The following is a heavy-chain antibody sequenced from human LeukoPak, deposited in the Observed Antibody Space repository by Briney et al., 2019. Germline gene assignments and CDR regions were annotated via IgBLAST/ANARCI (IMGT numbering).Heavy chain of an antibody. CDR2: INEDGSEK. CDR3: ARDLTPSVRSGRNEIHYDALDI. Sequence: PGGSLRLSCGASGFTFNNYWMSWVRQAPGKGLEWVANINEDGSEKYYVDSVKGRFTISRDNARKSLFLQMNSLRAEDTGVYYCARDLTPSVRSGRNEIHYDALDIGGQGQWSPSLQ. V-gene: IGHV3-7*01. J-gene: IGHJ3*02. D-gene: IGHD3-3*01. CDR1: GFTFNNYW.